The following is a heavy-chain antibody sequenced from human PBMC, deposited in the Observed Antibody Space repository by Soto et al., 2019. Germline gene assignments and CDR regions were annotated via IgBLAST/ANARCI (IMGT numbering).Heavy chain of an antibody. D-gene: IGHD3-3*01. Sequence: SETLSLTCTVSGGSISSSSYYWGWIRQPPGKGLEWIGSIYYSGSTYYNPSLKSRVTISVDTSKNQFSLKLSSVTAADTAVYNCARAYYDFWSGSPLSWFDPWGQGTLVTVSS. J-gene: IGHJ5*02. V-gene: IGHV4-39*01. CDR3: ARAYYDFWSGSPLSWFDP. CDR2: IYYSGST. CDR1: GGSISSSSYY.